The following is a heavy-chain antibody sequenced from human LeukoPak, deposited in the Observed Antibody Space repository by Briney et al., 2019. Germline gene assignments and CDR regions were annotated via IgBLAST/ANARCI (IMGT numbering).Heavy chain of an antibody. CDR1: GFILSNYW. CDR3: ARIAYSGSYPVIDY. V-gene: IGHV3-7*01. CDR2: INQDGSEK. J-gene: IGHJ4*02. D-gene: IGHD1-26*01. Sequence: GGSLRLSCAASGFILSNYWMGWVRRAPGKGLEWVANINQDGSEKHYVDFLKGRFTISRDNAKNSLYLQMNSLRAEDTAVYYCARIAYSGSYPVIDYWGQGTLVTVSS.